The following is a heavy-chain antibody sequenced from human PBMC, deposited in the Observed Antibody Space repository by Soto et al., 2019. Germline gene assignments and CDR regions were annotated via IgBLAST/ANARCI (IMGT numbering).Heavy chain of an antibody. CDR2: IYYSGST. V-gene: IGHV4-39*01. J-gene: IGHJ6*02. Sequence: SETLSLTCTVSGGSISSSSYYWGWIRQPPGKGLEWIGSIYYSGSTYYNPSLKSRVTISVDTSKNQFSLKLSSVTAADTAVHYCARRVAIFGVVNYGMDVWGQRTKVTVSS. CDR1: GGSISSSSYY. D-gene: IGHD3-3*01. CDR3: ARRVAIFGVVNYGMDV.